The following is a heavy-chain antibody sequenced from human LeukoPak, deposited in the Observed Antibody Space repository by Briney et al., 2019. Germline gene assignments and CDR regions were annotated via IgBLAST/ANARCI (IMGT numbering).Heavy chain of an antibody. CDR2: IYYSGST. CDR1: GGSISSGGYY. CDR3: ARHPPSLGYFDY. V-gene: IGHV4-31*03. J-gene: IGHJ4*02. Sequence: PSETLSLTCTVSGGSISSGGYYWSWIRQHPGKGLEWIGYIYYSGSTYYNPSLKSRVTISVDTSKNQFSLKLSSVTAADTAVYYCARHPPSLGYFDYWGQGTLVTVSS.